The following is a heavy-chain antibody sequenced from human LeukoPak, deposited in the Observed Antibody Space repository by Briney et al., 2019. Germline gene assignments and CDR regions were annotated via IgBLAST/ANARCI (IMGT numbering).Heavy chain of an antibody. V-gene: IGHV4-4*09. CDR2: INTSGGT. Sequence: PSETLSLTCTVSGASIRSYQWSWIRQPPGKGLEWIGHINTSGGTNYNPSLKSRITFSVDTSRDQFSLQLNSVTAADTAVYYCAKIYQDSCAYHCAPDYWGQGTLVTVSS. CDR1: GASIRSYQ. J-gene: IGHJ4*02. CDR3: AKIYQDSCAYHCAPDY. D-gene: IGHD3-22*01.